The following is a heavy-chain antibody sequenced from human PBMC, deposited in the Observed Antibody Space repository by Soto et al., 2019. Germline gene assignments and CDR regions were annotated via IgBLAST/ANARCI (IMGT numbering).Heavy chain of an antibody. J-gene: IGHJ4*02. V-gene: IGHV1-69*01. CDR1: GGSFSGQA. CDR2: IIPIFRTT. CDR3: ASVPN. Sequence: QVQLVQSGAEVKKPGSSVKVSCQASGGSFSGQAVTWGRQAPGQGLEWLGGIIPIFRTTNYARKIQGRLTITADASTGTASLELNSLRSEDTSIYYCASVPNWAQGTLVTVSS.